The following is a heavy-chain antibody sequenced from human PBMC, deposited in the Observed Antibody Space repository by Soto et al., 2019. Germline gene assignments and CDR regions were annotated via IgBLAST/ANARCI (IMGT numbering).Heavy chain of an antibody. CDR2: ISGSSNYI. Sequence: GGSLRLSCAASGFTFSNYIMNWVRQAPGQGLEWVASISGSSNYIYYADSLKGRFTISRDNAKNSLYLEMNNLRAEDTAVYYCSRGGGYYYGSGTDAFDVWGQGTMVTVSS. V-gene: IGHV3-21*01. J-gene: IGHJ3*01. D-gene: IGHD3-10*01. CDR3: SRGGGYYYGSGTDAFDV. CDR1: GFTFSNYI.